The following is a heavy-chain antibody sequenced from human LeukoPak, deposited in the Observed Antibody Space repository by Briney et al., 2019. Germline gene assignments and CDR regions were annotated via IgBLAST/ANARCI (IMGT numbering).Heavy chain of an antibody. CDR1: GFTFANYA. V-gene: IGHV3-69-1*02. D-gene: IGHD1-26*01. CDR2: ISSTYDI. J-gene: IGHJ4*02. CDR3: ARDDKWAFDY. Sequence: GGFLRLSCAAPGFTFANYAMNWFRHSPGKGLEWLSYISSTYDIYYADSVKGRFTISRDNAKESLYLQMSSLRAEDTAVYYCARDDKWAFDYWGQGTLVTVSS.